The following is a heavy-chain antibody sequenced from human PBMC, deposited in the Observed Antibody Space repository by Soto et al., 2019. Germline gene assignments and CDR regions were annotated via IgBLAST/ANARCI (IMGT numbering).Heavy chain of an antibody. Sequence: QVQLVQSGAEVKKPGASVKVSCKASGYTCTSYATSWVRQAPGHGLDWMGWISAYNGNTNYAQKLQGRVTMTTDTSTSTAYIELRSLRSDDTAVYYCARDSPPPREWGQGTLVTVSS. CDR3: ARDSPPPRE. V-gene: IGHV1-18*01. J-gene: IGHJ4*02. CDR2: ISAYNGNT. CDR1: GYTCTSYA.